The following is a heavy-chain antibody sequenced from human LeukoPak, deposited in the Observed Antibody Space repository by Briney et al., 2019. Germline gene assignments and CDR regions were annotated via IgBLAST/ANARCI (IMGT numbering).Heavy chain of an antibody. J-gene: IGHJ4*02. CDR2: IIPIFGTA. V-gene: IGHV1-69*06. D-gene: IGHD6-6*01. CDR3: ARDMFGIAARPGDY. Sequence: SVKVSCKASGGTFSSYAISWVRQAPGQGLEWMGRIIPIFGTANYAQKFQGRVTITADKSTSTAYMELSSLRSEDTAVYYCARDMFGIAARPGDYWGQGTQVTVSS. CDR1: GGTFSSYA.